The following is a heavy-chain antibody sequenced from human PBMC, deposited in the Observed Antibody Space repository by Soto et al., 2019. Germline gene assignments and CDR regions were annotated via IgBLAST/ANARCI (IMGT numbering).Heavy chain of an antibody. CDR1: GGSISSSNW. V-gene: IGHV4-4*02. CDR3: ASTQGKAQLWLGDLGY. Sequence: SETLSLTCAVSGGSISSSNWWSWVRQPPGKGLEWIGEIYHSGSTNYNPSLKSRVTISVDKSKNQFSLKLSSVTAEDTAVYYCASTQGKAQLWLGDLGYWGQGTLVTVSS. CDR2: IYHSGST. J-gene: IGHJ4*02. D-gene: IGHD5-18*01.